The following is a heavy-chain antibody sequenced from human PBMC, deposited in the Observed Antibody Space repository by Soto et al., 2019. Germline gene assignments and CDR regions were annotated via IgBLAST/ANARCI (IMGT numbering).Heavy chain of an antibody. Sequence: ESGGGVVQPGRSLRLSCAASGFTFSSYAMHWVRQAPGKGLEWVAVISYDGSNKYYADSVKGRFTISRDNSKNTLYLQMNSLRAEDTAVYYCARDVYSSSCPDYWGQGTLVTVSS. CDR1: GFTFSSYA. V-gene: IGHV3-30-3*01. CDR3: ARDVYSSSCPDY. CDR2: ISYDGSNK. J-gene: IGHJ4*02. D-gene: IGHD6-13*01.